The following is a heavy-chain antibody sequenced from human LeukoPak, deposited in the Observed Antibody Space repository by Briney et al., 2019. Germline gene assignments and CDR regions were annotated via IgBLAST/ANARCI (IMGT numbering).Heavy chain of an antibody. D-gene: IGHD6-19*01. Sequence: SETLSLTCTVSGDSLSSHYWSWIGQPPGKGLEWIGYIYGSGSTHYDPSLRSRVTISEDTSKNQFSLKLTSVTAADTAVYYCARNVGWYSHDSWGQGTLVTVSS. CDR3: ARNVGWYSHDS. J-gene: IGHJ4*02. CDR2: IYGSGST. V-gene: IGHV4-59*08. CDR1: GDSLSSHY.